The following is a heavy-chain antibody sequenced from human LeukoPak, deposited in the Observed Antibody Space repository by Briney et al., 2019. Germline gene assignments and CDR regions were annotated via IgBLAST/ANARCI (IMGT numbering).Heavy chain of an antibody. D-gene: IGHD2-21*02. CDR1: GFIFSRYW. CDR3: ARDPRYCGGDCYTFDY. V-gene: IGHV3-74*01. J-gene: IGHJ4*02. CDR2: INSDGSST. Sequence: GGSLRLSCAASGFIFSRYWMNWVRQAPGKGPVWVSRINSDGSSTSYADSVKGRFTISRDDAKNTLYLQMNSLRAEDTAVYYCARDPRYCGGDCYTFDYWGQGTLVTVSS.